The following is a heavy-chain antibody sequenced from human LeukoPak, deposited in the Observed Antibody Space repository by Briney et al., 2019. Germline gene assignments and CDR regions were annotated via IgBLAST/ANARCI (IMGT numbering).Heavy chain of an antibody. V-gene: IGHV3-7*01. CDR2: IKQDGSEK. Sequence: PGGSLRLSCAASGFTFSSSRMTWVRQAPGKGLEWVANIKQDGSEKYYVDSVKGRFTISRDNAKNSLFLQMNSLRAEDTAMYYCARDPYDSNSYGAFDIWGQGTMVTVSS. CDR1: GFTFSSSR. J-gene: IGHJ3*02. D-gene: IGHD3-22*01. CDR3: ARDPYDSNSYGAFDI.